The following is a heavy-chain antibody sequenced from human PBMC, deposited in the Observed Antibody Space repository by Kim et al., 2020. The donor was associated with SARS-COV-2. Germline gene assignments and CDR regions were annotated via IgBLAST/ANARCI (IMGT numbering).Heavy chain of an antibody. Sequence: GGSLRLSCAASGFTFSDYYMSWIRQAPGKGLEWVAYISSSNTYTNYADSVKGRFIISRDNARNSLYLQMNSLRAEDTAVYYCARGLDYFGSGSNRGCQTWGQGTLVTVSS. D-gene: IGHD3-10*01. J-gene: IGHJ4*02. CDR3: ARGLDYFGSGSNRGCQT. CDR2: ISSSNTYT. V-gene: IGHV3-11*05. CDR1: GFTFSDYY.